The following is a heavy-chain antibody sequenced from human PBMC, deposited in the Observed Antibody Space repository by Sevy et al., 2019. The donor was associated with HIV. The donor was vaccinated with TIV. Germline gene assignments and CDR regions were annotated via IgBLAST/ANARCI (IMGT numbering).Heavy chain of an antibody. Sequence: ASVKVSCQVFEYSLNELSIHWVRQAPGKGLEWMGGFDPQRGKIIYAQKFQGRVTMTEDTSTETADMELSNLRSGDTAVYYCTTDVHLGDFRLWDDWGQGTRVTVSS. CDR3: TTDVHLGDFRLWDD. D-gene: IGHD4-17*01. V-gene: IGHV1-24*01. CDR2: FDPQRGKI. J-gene: IGHJ4*02. CDR1: EYSLNELS.